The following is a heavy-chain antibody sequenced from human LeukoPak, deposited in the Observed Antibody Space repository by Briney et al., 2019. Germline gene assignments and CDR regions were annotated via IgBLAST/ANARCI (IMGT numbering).Heavy chain of an antibody. CDR2: INPNSGGT. V-gene: IGHV1-2*02. J-gene: IGHJ4*02. CDR1: GYTFTGYY. Sequence: ASVKVSCKASGYTFTGYYMHWVRQAPGQGLEWMGWINPNSGGTNYAQKFQGRVTMTRDTSISTAYMELSRLRSDDTAVYYCARGTLLLRQQPSPPGYWGQGTLVTVSS. D-gene: IGHD2-21*02. CDR3: ARGTLLLRQQPSPPGY.